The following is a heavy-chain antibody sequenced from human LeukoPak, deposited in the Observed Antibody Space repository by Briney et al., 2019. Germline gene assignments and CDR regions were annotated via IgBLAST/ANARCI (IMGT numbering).Heavy chain of an antibody. CDR3: ARATLTSGYSSGWYGDAFDI. CDR2: IYYSGST. V-gene: IGHV4-30-4*08. J-gene: IGHJ3*02. CDR1: DYSISSGYY. Sequence: SETLSLTCAVSDYSISSGYYWSWIRQPPGKGLEWIGYIYYSGSTYYNPSLKSRVTISVDTSKNQFSLKLSSVTAADTAVYYCARATLTSGYSSGWYGDAFDIWGQGTMVTVSS. D-gene: IGHD6-19*01.